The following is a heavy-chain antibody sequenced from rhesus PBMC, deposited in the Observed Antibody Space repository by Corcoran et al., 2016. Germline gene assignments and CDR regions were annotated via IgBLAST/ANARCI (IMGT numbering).Heavy chain of an antibody. Sequence: QVQLVQSGAEIKQPGASVKLSCKASGYTFTSYYMHWVRQAPGQGLEWIGLISPYNGNKGDGQNCQGRVTITTDTSTSTGYMELSSLRSEDTAVYYCTREGIRERYFEFWGQGALVTVSS. J-gene: IGHJ1*01. V-gene: IGHV1-1*01. CDR2: ISPYNGNK. CDR1: GYTFTSYY. D-gene: IGHD5-42*01. CDR3: TREGIRERYFEF.